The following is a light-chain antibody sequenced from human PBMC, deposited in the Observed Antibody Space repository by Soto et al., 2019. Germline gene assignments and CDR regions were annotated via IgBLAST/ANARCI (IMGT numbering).Light chain of an antibody. V-gene: IGKV3-20*01. CDR1: QSFDSKF. CDR3: KHYGCCTRT. J-gene: IGKJ1*01. Sequence: DIVLTQSPATLSLSPGQRATLSCRASQSFDSKFLAWYQQKPGQPPRLLIYGASTTATDIPDRFSGSGSGTDFTLTISRLEPEDFAVYYCKHYGCCTRTFGQGTRVEIK. CDR2: GAS.